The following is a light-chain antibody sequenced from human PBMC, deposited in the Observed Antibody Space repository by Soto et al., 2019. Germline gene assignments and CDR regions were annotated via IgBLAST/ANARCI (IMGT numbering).Light chain of an antibody. J-gene: IGKJ1*01. Sequence: GDRVIITCRASQSISDYLAWYQQKPGNAPKLLIYDASNLESGVPSTFSGSGSGTEFTLTISSLQPDDFSTYYCQQYYTYWHMFGQGTRVEIK. CDR2: DAS. V-gene: IGKV1-5*01. CDR3: QQYYTYWHM. CDR1: QSISDY.